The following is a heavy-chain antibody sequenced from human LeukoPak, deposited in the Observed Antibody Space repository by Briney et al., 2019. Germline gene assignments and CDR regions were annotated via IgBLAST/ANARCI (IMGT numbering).Heavy chain of an antibody. CDR2: IYYSGST. Sequence: SETLSLTCTVSGGSISSYYWSWIRQPPGKGLEWIGYIYYSGSTNYNPSLKSRVTISVDTSKNQFSLKLSSVTAADTAAYYCAKDQDIVVVPAAGPPDYWGQGTLVTVSS. V-gene: IGHV4-59*01. CDR1: GGSISSYY. D-gene: IGHD2-2*01. J-gene: IGHJ4*02. CDR3: AKDQDIVVVPAAGPPDY.